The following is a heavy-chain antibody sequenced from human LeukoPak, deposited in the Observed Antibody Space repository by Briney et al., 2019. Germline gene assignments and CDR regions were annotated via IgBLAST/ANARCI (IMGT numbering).Heavy chain of an antibody. Sequence: GGSLRLSCAASGFNFNSYDMRWVRQFPGKGQEWVTFIRYDGSEKYYVDSVEGRFTISRDNSKNTLYLQMNSLRAEDTAVYYCATSVTGYSSPFYYWGQGTLVTVSP. CDR3: ATSVTGYSSPFYY. D-gene: IGHD6-13*01. V-gene: IGHV3-30*02. CDR2: IRYDGSEK. CDR1: GFNFNSYD. J-gene: IGHJ4*02.